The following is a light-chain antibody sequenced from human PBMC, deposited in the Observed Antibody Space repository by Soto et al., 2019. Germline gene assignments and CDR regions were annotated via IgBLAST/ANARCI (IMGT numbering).Light chain of an antibody. CDR1: QSVSSGF. V-gene: IGKV3-20*01. Sequence: EIVLTQSPGTLSLSPGERATLSCRASQSVSSGFLAWYQQKPGQAPRLLIYGASSRATGIPDRFSGSGSGTDFTVTISRLEPEDSAVYYCQQYGVSPLTFGGGTKVEIK. J-gene: IGKJ4*01. CDR2: GAS. CDR3: QQYGVSPLT.